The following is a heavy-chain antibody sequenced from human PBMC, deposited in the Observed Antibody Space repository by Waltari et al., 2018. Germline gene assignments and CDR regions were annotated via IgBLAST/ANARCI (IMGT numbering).Heavy chain of an antibody. CDR3: ARESYCGGDCMSIDP. D-gene: IGHD2-21*01. CDR1: GGSISSYY. CDR2: IYYSGST. J-gene: IGHJ5*02. V-gene: IGHV4-59*01. Sequence: QVQLQESGPGLVKPSETLSLTCTVSGGSISSYYWSWLRQPPGKGLEWIGYIYYSGSTNYNPSLKSRVTISVDTSKNQFSLKLSSVTAADTAVYYCARESYCGGDCMSIDPWGQGTLVTVSS.